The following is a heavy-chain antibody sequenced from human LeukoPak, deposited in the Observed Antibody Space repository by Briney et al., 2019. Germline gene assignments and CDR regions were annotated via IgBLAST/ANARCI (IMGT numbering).Heavy chain of an antibody. Sequence: SETLSLTCTVSGGSISSSSYYWGWIRQTPGKGLEWIAYIHYTGSTNYNPSLKSRVTISLDTSKNQFSLNLRSVTAADTAVYYCARTLPHGNNDCWGQGTLVTVSS. V-gene: IGHV4-61*05. CDR2: IHYTGST. CDR3: ARTLPHGNNDC. D-gene: IGHD5-24*01. J-gene: IGHJ4*02. CDR1: GGSISSSSYY.